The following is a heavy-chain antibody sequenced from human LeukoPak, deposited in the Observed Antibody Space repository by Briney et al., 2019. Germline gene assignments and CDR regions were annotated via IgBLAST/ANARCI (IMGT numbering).Heavy chain of an antibody. D-gene: IGHD1-26*01. J-gene: IGHJ4*02. CDR1: GFTFSTYA. CDR3: TKSPFSGSYRFED. CDR2: ISGSGVTT. Sequence: AGGSLRLSCVASGFTFSTYAMSWVRQAPGQGLEWVSVISGSGVTTYYAGSVKGRFSISRANSKNTLWLQMSSLRAEDTAVYFCTKSPFSGSYRFEDWGQGTLVTVSS. V-gene: IGHV3-23*01.